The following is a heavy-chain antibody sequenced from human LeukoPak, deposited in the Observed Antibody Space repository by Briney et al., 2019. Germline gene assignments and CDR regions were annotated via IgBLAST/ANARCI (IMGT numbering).Heavy chain of an antibody. CDR2: ITSGVGIT. J-gene: IGHJ4*02. Sequence: GGSLSLSCAASGFTFSNYGMNWVRQAPGKGLEWVSIITSGVGITYYADSVKGRFTISRDNSKNTLYLQMNSLRAEDTAVYYCAKGDSYDFDYCGQGTLVTVSS. CDR1: GFTFSNYG. D-gene: IGHD3-10*01. V-gene: IGHV3-23*01. CDR3: AKGDSYDFDY.